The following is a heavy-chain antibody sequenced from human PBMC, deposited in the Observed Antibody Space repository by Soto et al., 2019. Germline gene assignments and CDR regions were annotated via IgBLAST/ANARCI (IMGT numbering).Heavy chain of an antibody. J-gene: IGHJ6*02. D-gene: IGHD2-2*02. CDR1: GYTFTSYA. Sequence: ASVKVSCKASGYTFTSYAMHWGRQAPGQRLEWMGWINAGNGNTKYSQKFQGRVTITRDTSASTAYMELSSLRSEDTAVYYCARNLGYCSSTSCYIYYYYGMDVWGQGTTVTVSS. V-gene: IGHV1-3*01. CDR3: ARNLGYCSSTSCYIYYYYGMDV. CDR2: INAGNGNT.